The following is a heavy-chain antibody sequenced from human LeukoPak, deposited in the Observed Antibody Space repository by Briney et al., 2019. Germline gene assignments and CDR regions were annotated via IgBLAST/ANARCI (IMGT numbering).Heavy chain of an antibody. CDR2: INPSGSYT. J-gene: IGHJ4*02. CDR3: ARRVTMVRGVIDY. D-gene: IGHD3-10*01. V-gene: IGHV1-46*01. Sequence: ASVKVSCKASGYTFTGYYLHWVRQAPGQGLEWMGIINPSGSYTSYAQKFQGRVTMTRDTSTSTAYMELRSLRSDDTAVYYCARRVTMVRGVIDYWGQGTLVTVSS. CDR1: GYTFTGYY.